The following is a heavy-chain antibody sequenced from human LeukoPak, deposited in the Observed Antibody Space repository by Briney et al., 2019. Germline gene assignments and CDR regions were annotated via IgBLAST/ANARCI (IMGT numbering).Heavy chain of an antibody. CDR1: GFTFSSYS. CDR2: ISSSSSYI. Sequence: GGPLRLSCAASGFTFSSYSMNWVRQAPGKGLEWVSSISSSSSYIYYADSVKGRFTISRDNAKNSLYLQMNSLRAEDTAVYYCASSIVGATDFDYWGQGTLVTVSS. V-gene: IGHV3-21*01. CDR3: ASSIVGATDFDY. D-gene: IGHD1-26*01. J-gene: IGHJ4*02.